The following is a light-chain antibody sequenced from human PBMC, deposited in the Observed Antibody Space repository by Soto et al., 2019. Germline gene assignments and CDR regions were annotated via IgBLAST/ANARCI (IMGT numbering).Light chain of an antibody. CDR2: GAS. Sequence: EIVMTQSPATLSVSPGERATLSCRASQSVGSNLAWYQQKPGQAPRLLIYGASTRATGIPARFSGSGSGTDFTLTISRLEPEDFALYYCQHYGRSPITFGQGTRLEIK. CDR1: QSVGSN. V-gene: IGKV3-15*01. CDR3: QHYGRSPIT. J-gene: IGKJ5*01.